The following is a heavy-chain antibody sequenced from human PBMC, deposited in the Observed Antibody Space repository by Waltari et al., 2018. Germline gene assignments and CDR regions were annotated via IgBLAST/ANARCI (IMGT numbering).Heavy chain of an antibody. V-gene: IGHV3-15*01. CDR2: IKSKTDGGKT. J-gene: IGHJ4*02. D-gene: IGHD6-13*01. CDR3: TTTSFVEQQLVLGWDY. CDR1: GFTFSNAW. Sequence: EVQLVESGGGLVKPGGSLRLSCAASGFTFSNAWLSWVRQAPGKGLEGVGRIKSKTDGGKTDYAAPVKGRFTISRDDSKNTLYLQMNSLKTEDTAVYYCTTTSFVEQQLVLGWDYWGQGTLVTVSS.